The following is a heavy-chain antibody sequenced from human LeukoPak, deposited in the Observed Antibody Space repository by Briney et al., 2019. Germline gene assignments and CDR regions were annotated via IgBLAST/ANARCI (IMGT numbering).Heavy chain of an antibody. V-gene: IGHV5-51*01. CDR2: IYPDDSDT. Sequence: GESLKISCKGSGYRSTRYWIGWVRQMPGKGLEWLGIIYPDDSDTRYSPSFEGQVSISADKSINTAYLQWGGLKASDTAIYYCATLDGTRGGDYWGQGTLVTVSS. CDR1: GYRSTRYW. D-gene: IGHD3-16*01. J-gene: IGHJ4*02. CDR3: ATLDGTRGGDY.